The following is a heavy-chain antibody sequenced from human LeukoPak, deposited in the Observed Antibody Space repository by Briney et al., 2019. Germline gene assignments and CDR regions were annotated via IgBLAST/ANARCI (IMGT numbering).Heavy chain of an antibody. Sequence: SETLSLTCTVSGYSISSGYYWGWIRPPPGKGLEWIGSIYHSGSTYYNPSLKSRVTISVDTSKNQFSLKLSPVTAADTAVYYCARAIGGPLRNYYYYYMDVWGKGTTVTVSS. CDR1: GYSISSGYY. D-gene: IGHD3-22*01. CDR3: ARAIGGPLRNYYYYYMDV. V-gene: IGHV4-38-2*02. CDR2: IYHSGST. J-gene: IGHJ6*03.